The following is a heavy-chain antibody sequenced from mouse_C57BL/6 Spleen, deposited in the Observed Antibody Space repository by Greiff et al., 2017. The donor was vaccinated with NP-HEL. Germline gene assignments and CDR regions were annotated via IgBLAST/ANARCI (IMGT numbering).Heavy chain of an antibody. CDR2: IYPGDGDT. CDR3: ARSGCYSNYPFDY. V-gene: IGHV1-82*01. D-gene: IGHD2-5*01. Sequence: QVQLQQSGPELVKPGASVKISCKASGYAFSSSWMNWVKQRPGKGLEWIGRIYPGDGDTNYNGKFKGKATLTADKSSRTAYMQLSSLTSEDSAVYFCARSGCYSNYPFDYWGQGTTLTVSS. CDR1: GYAFSSSW. J-gene: IGHJ2*01.